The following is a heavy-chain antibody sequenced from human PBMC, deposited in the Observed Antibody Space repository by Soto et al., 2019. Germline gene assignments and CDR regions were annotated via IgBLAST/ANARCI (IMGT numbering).Heavy chain of an antibody. J-gene: IGHJ4*02. CDR1: GFTFNIYS. CDR3: ARSGVTTVTGLWHFDS. D-gene: IGHD4-17*01. CDR2: IWYDGTQK. V-gene: IGHV3-33*01. Sequence: QVQLVESGGGVVQPGRSLRLSCETSGFTFNIYSMHWVRQPPGKWLEWLAAIWYDGTQKYYAESAKGRFTISRDNSKNTLYLEVNSLRAEDTAVYYCARSGVTTVTGLWHFDSWGQGTLVTVSS.